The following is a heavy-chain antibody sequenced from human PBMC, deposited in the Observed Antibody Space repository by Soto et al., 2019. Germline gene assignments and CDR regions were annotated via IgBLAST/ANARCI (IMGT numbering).Heavy chain of an antibody. Sequence: ASVKVSCKASGYTFTSYDINWGRQATGQGLEWMGWMNPNSGNTGYAQKFQGRVTMTRNTSISTAYMELSSLRSEDTAVYYCARGLGNYYGSGRFDPWGQGTLVTVSS. D-gene: IGHD3-10*01. CDR3: ARGLGNYYGSGRFDP. V-gene: IGHV1-8*01. CDR1: GYTFTSYD. J-gene: IGHJ5*02. CDR2: MNPNSGNT.